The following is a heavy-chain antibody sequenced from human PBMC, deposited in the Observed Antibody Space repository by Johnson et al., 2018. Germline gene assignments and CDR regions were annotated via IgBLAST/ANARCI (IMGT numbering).Heavy chain of an antibody. Sequence: QVQLVESGAEVKKPGSSVKVSCTASGGTFSSYAISWVRQAPGQGLEWMGGIIPIFGTANSAQKFQGRVTITADESTSTAYMELSSLRSEDTAVYYCAKDMQVLGYSGSPHDAFDIWGQGTMVTVSS. V-gene: IGHV1-69*01. J-gene: IGHJ3*02. CDR3: AKDMQVLGYSGSPHDAFDI. CDR2: IIPIFGTA. CDR1: GGTFSSYA. D-gene: IGHD1-26*01.